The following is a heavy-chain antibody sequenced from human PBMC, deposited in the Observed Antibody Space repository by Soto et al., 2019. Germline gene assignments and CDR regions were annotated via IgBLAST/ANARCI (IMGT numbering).Heavy chain of an antibody. Sequence: ASVKVSCKASGGTFSSYAISWVRQAPGQGLEWMGGIIPIFGTANYAQKFQGRVTITADESTSTAYMELSSLRSEDTAVYYCARGRGAYYDILTGFDPWGQGTLVTVSS. CDR1: GGTFSSYA. J-gene: IGHJ5*02. CDR3: ARGRGAYYDILTGFDP. D-gene: IGHD3-9*01. V-gene: IGHV1-69*13. CDR2: IIPIFGTA.